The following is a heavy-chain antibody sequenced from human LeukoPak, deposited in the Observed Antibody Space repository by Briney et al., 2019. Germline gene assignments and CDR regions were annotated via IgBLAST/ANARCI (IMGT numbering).Heavy chain of an antibody. CDR1: GFTFSTYG. CDR2: IPYDGSNK. V-gene: IGHV3-30*03. J-gene: IGHJ6*02. D-gene: IGHD3-10*01. Sequence: GGSLRLSCEASGFTFSTYGMHWVRQAPGKGLEWITLIPYDGSNKYYADYVKGRFTISRDNSKNTLYLQMNSLRAEDTAVYYCARYYGSGRGYYGLDVWGQGTTVTVFS. CDR3: ARYYGSGRGYYGLDV.